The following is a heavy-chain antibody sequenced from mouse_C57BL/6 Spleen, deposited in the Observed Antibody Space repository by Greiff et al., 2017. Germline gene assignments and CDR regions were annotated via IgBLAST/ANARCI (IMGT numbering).Heavy chain of an antibody. Sequence: QVQLKQSGAELMKPGASVKLSCKATGYTFTGYWIEWVKQRPGHGLEWIGEILPGSGSTNYNEKFKGKATFTADTSSNTAYMQLSSLTTEDSAIYYCARLSFYYDYDVPSYFDVWGTGTTVTVSS. CDR3: ARLSFYYDYDVPSYFDV. CDR1: GYTFTGYW. V-gene: IGHV1-9*01. D-gene: IGHD2-4*01. CDR2: ILPGSGST. J-gene: IGHJ1*03.